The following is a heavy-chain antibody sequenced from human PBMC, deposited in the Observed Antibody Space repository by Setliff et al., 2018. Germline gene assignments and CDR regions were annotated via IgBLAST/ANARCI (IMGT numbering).Heavy chain of an antibody. J-gene: IGHJ4*02. D-gene: IGHD6-19*01. CDR3: ARGRAGHSGH. V-gene: IGHV1-69*10. CDR1: GGTLSNYG. Sequence: SVKVSCKASGGTLSNYGLSWVRQAPGQGLEWMGGTIPMLALPNKAEKFQDRITITADTSKNQFSLKLSSVTAADTAVYYCARGRAGHSGHWGQGTLVTVSS. CDR2: TIPMLALP.